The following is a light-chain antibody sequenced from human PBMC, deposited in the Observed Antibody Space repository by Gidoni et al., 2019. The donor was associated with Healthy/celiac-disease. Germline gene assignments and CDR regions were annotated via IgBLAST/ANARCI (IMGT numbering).Light chain of an antibody. Sequence: SYELTQPPSVSVSPGQPARITCSGDALPKQYAYWYQPKPGQAPVLVRYKDSERPSGIPERFSGSSSGTTVTLTISGVQAEDEADYYCQSADSSGTYVVFGGGTKLTVL. V-gene: IGLV3-25*03. CDR3: QSADSSGTYVV. J-gene: IGLJ2*01. CDR2: KDS. CDR1: ALPKQY.